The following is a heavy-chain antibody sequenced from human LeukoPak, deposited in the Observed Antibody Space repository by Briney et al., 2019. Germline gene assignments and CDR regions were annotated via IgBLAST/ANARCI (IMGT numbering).Heavy chain of an antibody. Sequence: ASVKLSSKASGHTFTGYYMHWVRQAPGQGLEWLGWINPNSGVTNYAQKFQGRITMTRDTSITTVYMELSSLTSDDTAVYYCGSGQWLVGVFYWGQGTLVTVSS. CDR1: GHTFTGYY. J-gene: IGHJ4*02. CDR2: INPNSGVT. V-gene: IGHV1-2*02. D-gene: IGHD6-19*01. CDR3: GSGQWLVGVFY.